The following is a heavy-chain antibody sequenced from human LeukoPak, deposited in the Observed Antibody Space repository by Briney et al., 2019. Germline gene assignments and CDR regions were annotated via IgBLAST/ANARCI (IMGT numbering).Heavy chain of an antibody. J-gene: IGHJ6*03. Sequence: ASVKVSCKASGGTFSSHAISWVRQAPGQGLEWMGGIIPIFGTANYAQKFQGRVTITADESTSTAYMELSSLRSEDTAVYYCARDQYYDILTGYLHDYYYYYMDVWGKGTTVTVSS. D-gene: IGHD3-9*01. CDR3: ARDQYYDILTGYLHDYYYYYMDV. CDR2: IIPIFGTA. V-gene: IGHV1-69*13. CDR1: GGTFSSHA.